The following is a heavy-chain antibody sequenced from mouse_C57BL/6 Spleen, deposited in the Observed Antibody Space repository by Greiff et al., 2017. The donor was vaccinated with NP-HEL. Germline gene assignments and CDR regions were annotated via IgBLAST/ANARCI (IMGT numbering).Heavy chain of an antibody. Sequence: QVQLQQSGAELMKPGASVKLSCKATGYTFTGYWIEWVKQRPGHGLEWIGEILPGSGSTNYNEKFKGKATFTADTSSNTAYMQLSSLTTEDSAIYYCARGPIYDGYSPGYFDVWGTGTTVTVSS. CDR2: ILPGSGST. D-gene: IGHD2-3*01. CDR3: ARGPIYDGYSPGYFDV. CDR1: GYTFTGYW. V-gene: IGHV1-9*01. J-gene: IGHJ1*03.